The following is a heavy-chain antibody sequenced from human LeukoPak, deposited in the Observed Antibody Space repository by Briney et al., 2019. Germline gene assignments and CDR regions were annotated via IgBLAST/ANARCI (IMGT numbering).Heavy chain of an antibody. J-gene: IGHJ3*02. CDR1: GGTFSSYT. Sequence: ASVKVSCKASGGTFSSYTISWVRQAPGQGLEWRGRIIAILGIANYAQKFQGRVTITAEKSTTTAYMELRSLRPEDTAVYYCASATDMIPGAFDIWGQGTMVTVSS. CDR2: IIAILGIA. CDR3: ASATDMIPGAFDI. D-gene: IGHD2-15*01. V-gene: IGHV1-69*02.